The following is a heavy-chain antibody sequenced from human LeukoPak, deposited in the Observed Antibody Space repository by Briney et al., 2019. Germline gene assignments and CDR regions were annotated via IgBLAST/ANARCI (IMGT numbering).Heavy chain of an antibody. V-gene: IGHV1-18*01. CDR2: ISAYNGNT. J-gene: IGHJ6*03. CDR1: GYTFTSYG. Sequence: ASVKVSCKASGYTFTSYGISWVRQAPGQGLEWMGWISAYNGNTNYAQKLQGRVTMTTDTSTSTAYMGLRSLRSDDTAVYYCARNLKGGTDYYMDVWGKGTTVTVSS. CDR3: ARNLKGGTDYYMDV. D-gene: IGHD1-26*01.